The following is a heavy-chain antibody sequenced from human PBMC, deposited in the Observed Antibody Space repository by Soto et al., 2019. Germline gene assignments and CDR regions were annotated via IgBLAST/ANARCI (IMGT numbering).Heavy chain of an antibody. CDR2: VSHSGRT. V-gene: IGHV4-59*13. CDR3: ARVAMENYHDMWSGSTSSALDV. J-gene: IGHJ6*02. CDR1: GGSMRGYS. Sequence: SETLSLTCKVSGGSMRGYSWSWIRQTPGEGLEWIGYVSHSGRTDYSPSLKNRVTISLGMSKNHFALHVNSVDPADTAVYHCARVAMENYHDMWSGSTSSALDVWGQGTTVTVSS. D-gene: IGHD3-3*01.